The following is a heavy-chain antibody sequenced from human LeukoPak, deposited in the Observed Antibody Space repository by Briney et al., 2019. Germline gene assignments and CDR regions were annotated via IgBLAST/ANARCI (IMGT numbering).Heavy chain of an antibody. V-gene: IGHV1-46*01. CDR1: GYTFTSYY. J-gene: IGHJ6*03. CDR3: ARVLRYCSGGNCYSGCLGYMDV. D-gene: IGHD2-15*01. CDR2: INPSGGST. Sequence: ASVKVSCKASGYTFTSYYMHWVRQAPGQGLEWMGIINPSGGSTSYAQKFQGRVTMTRDTSTSTVYMELSSLRSEDTAVYYCARVLRYCSGGNCYSGCLGYMDVWGKGTTVTISS.